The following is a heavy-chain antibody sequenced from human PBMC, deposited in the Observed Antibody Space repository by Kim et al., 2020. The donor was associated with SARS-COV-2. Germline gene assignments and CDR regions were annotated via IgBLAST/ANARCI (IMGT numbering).Heavy chain of an antibody. CDR2: LGPEHLET. CDR1: GYILSELS. CDR3: ATEGNYDSGVRYFDL. J-gene: IGHJ2*01. Sequence: ASVKVSCKVSGYILSELSMQWVRQAPGKGLEWMGGLGPEHLETIYAQNFQGRVTMTDDRTTDTAYMELTSLTFEDTAVYYCATEGNYDSGVRYFDLWGRGTLVTVSS. D-gene: IGHD3-22*01. V-gene: IGHV1-24*01.